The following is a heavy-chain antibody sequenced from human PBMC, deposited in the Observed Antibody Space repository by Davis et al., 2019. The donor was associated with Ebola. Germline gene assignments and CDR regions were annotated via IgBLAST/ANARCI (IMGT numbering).Heavy chain of an antibody. J-gene: IGHJ5*02. CDR3: ARGPDYGGNCFDP. D-gene: IGHD4-23*01. V-gene: IGHV3-9*01. CDR2: LNGQSDSL. Sequence: PGGSLRLSCAASGFLFDDYVMHWVRRAPGKGLEWISGLNGQSDSLGYADSVKGRFTIARDNAKNSLYLQMNSLRPEDTAFYYCARGPDYGGNCFDPWGQGALVTVSS. CDR1: GFLFDDYV.